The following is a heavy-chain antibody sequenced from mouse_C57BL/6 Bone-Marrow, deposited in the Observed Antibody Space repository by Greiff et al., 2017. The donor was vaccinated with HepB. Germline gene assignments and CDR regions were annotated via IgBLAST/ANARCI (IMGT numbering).Heavy chain of an antibody. J-gene: IGHJ4*01. D-gene: IGHD2-3*01. CDR3: ARGDGYLHLYAMDY. CDR2: IYPGSGNT. V-gene: IGHV1-76*01. Sequence: QVQLQQSGAELVRPGASVKLSCKASGYTFTDYYINWVKQRPGQGLEWIARIYPGSGNTYYNEKFKGKATLTAEKSSSTAYMQLSSLTSEDSAVYFCARGDGYLHLYAMDYWGQGTSVTVSS. CDR1: GYTFTDYY.